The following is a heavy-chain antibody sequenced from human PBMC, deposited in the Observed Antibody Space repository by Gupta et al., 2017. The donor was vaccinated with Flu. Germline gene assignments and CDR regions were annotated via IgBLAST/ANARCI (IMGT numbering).Heavy chain of an antibody. D-gene: IGHD6-19*01. Sequence: EVRLVESGGGLVQPGGSLRLSCAASGFSFSSYTMHWVRQAPGKGLEWVSSISGSGLSTYYADSVKGRFIVSRDNSKSTIFLQLNSLRADDTAFYYCTKDRVQWVAQGGYLDPWGQGTQVTVSS. CDR2: ISGSGLST. J-gene: IGHJ5*02. CDR3: TKDRVQWVAQGGYLDP. V-gene: IGHV3-23*04. CDR1: GFSFSSYT.